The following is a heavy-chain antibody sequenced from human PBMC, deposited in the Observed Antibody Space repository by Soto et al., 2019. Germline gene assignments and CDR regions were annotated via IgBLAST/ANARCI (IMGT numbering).Heavy chain of an antibody. V-gene: IGHV4-39*01. D-gene: IGHD3-16*02. CDR3: ARHQAYDYVWGSYRYGFDY. CDR2: IYYSGST. J-gene: IGHJ4*02. CDR1: GGSISSSSYY. Sequence: SETLSLTCTVSGGSISSSSYYWGWIHQPPGKGLEWIGSIYYSGSTYYNPSLKSRVTISVDTSKNQFSLKLSSVTAADTAVYYCARHQAYDYVWGSYRYGFDYWGQGTLVTVSS.